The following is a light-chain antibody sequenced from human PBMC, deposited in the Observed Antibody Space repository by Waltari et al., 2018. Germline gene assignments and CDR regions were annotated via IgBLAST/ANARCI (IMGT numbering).Light chain of an antibody. CDR3: QQYNDKYS. V-gene: IGKV3-15*01. J-gene: IGKJ2*03. Sequence: EKVLTPSPATLSVSPGEEVTLSCTASEKIADNLAWYQQRPGQAPRLLIYDASTRASDIPARFSGSGSGTEFTLTISSLQPEDIAVYYCQQYNDKYSFGQGTKLGI. CDR2: DAS. CDR1: EKIADN.